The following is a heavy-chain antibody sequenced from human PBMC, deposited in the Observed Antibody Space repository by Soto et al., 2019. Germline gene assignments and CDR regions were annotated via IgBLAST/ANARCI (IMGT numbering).Heavy chain of an antibody. V-gene: IGHV3-30*03. CDR3: ATVLFRSGIAVAGNY. J-gene: IGHJ4*02. D-gene: IGHD6-19*01. CDR2: ISYDGSNK. CDR1: GFTFSSYG. Sequence: GGSLRLSCAASGFTFSSYGMHWVRQAPGKGLEWVAVISYDGSNKYYADSVKGRFTISRDNSKNTLYLQMTSLRAEDTAIYYCATVLFRSGIAVAGNYWGQGTLVTVSS.